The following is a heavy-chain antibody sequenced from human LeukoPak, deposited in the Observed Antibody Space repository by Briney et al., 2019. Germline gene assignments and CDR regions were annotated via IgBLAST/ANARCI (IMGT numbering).Heavy chain of an antibody. D-gene: IGHD6-25*01. CDR2: IQNIGTT. V-gene: IGHV4-59*11. Sequence: SETLSLTCTVSGGSINSHYWSWLRQPPGKGLEWIGYIQNIGTTSYNPSLKSRVTISVDTSKNQFSLKLSSVTAADTAVYYCARVRQRDAFDIWGQGTMVTVSS. CDR1: GGSINSHY. CDR3: ARVRQRDAFDI. J-gene: IGHJ3*02.